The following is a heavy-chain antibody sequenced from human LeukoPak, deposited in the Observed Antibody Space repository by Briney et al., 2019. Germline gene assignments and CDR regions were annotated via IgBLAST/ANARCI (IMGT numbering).Heavy chain of an antibody. CDR1: GFTFSSYA. V-gene: IGHV3-30-3*01. Sequence: GGPLRLSCAASGFTFSSYAMHWVRQAPGKGLEWVAVISYDGSNKYYADSVKGRFTISRDNSKNTLYLQMNSLRAEDTAVYYCAREVVVPAATYYYYGMDVWGQGTTVTLS. CDR2: ISYDGSNK. D-gene: IGHD2-2*01. CDR3: AREVVVPAATYYYYGMDV. J-gene: IGHJ6*02.